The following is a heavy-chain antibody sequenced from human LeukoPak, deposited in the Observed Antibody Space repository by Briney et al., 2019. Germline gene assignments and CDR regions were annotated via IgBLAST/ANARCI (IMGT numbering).Heavy chain of an antibody. CDR3: ARLPRYGGYDHFDY. J-gene: IGHJ4*02. D-gene: IGHD5-12*01. CDR2: IYYRGTT. Sequence: PSETLSLTCTVSGDSIDSYYWSWTRQPPGEGLEWIGYIYYRGTTSYNPFLKSRVTISVDTSKNQFSLKLNSVTAADTAVYYCARLPRYGGYDHFDYWGQGILVIVSS. V-gene: IGHV4-59*12. CDR1: GDSIDSYY.